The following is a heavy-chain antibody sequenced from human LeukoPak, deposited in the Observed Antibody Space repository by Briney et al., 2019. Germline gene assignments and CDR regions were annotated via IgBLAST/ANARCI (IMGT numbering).Heavy chain of an antibody. CDR1: GYTLTELS. V-gene: IGHV1-24*01. CDR3: ATAKNIVATIHFDY. J-gene: IGHJ4*02. CDR2: FDPEGGET. Sequence: GASVKVSCKVSGYTLTELSMQWVRQAPGKGLEWMGGFDPEGGETIYAQKFQGRVTMTEDTSTDTAYMELSSLRSEDTAVYYCATAKNIVATIHFDYWGQGTLVTVSS. D-gene: IGHD5-12*01.